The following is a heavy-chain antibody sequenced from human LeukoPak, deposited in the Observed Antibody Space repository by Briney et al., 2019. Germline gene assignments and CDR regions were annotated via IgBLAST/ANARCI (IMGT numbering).Heavy chain of an antibody. J-gene: IGHJ4*02. V-gene: IGHV1-18*04. D-gene: IGHD5-18*01. Sequence: GESLKISCKGSGYSFTSYWIGWVRQAPGQGLEWMGWISAYNGNTNYAQKLQGRVTMTTDTSTSTAYMELRSLRSDDTAVYYCARGGRGYSYGRLDYWGQGTLVTVSS. CDR3: ARGGRGYSYGRLDY. CDR1: GYSFTSYW. CDR2: ISAYNGNT.